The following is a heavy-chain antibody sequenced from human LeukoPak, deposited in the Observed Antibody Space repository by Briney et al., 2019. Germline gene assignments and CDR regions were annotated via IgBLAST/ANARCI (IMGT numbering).Heavy chain of an antibody. V-gene: IGHV3-30*18. Sequence: PGRSLRLSCAASGFTFSSYGMHWVRQAPGKGLEWVAVISYDGSNKYYADSVKGRFTISRDNSKNTLYLQMNSLRAEDTAVYYCAKDGVPSGSQGTLDYWGQGTLVTVSS. J-gene: IGHJ4*02. CDR2: ISYDGSNK. CDR1: GFTFSSYG. CDR3: AKDGVPSGSQGTLDY. D-gene: IGHD1-26*01.